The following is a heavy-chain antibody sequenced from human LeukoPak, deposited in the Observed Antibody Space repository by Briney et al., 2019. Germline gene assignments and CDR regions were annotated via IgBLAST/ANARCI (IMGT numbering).Heavy chain of an antibody. Sequence: GGSLRLSCAASGFTVSSNYMSWVRQAPGKGLEWVSVIYSGGNTYYTDSVKGRFTISRDSSKNTLYLQMNGLRAEDTAVYYCARMGYYYSIPTFFDYWGQGTLVTVSS. V-gene: IGHV3-66*02. J-gene: IGHJ4*02. CDR3: ARMGYYYSIPTFFDY. CDR2: IYSGGNT. D-gene: IGHD3-22*01. CDR1: GFTVSSNY.